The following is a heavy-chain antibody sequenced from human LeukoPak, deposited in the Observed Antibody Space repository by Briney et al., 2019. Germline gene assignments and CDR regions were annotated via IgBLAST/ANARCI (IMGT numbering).Heavy chain of an antibody. D-gene: IGHD4-11*01. J-gene: IGHJ4*02. Sequence: SETLSLTCAVYGGSFSGYYWSWIRQPPGKGLEWIGEINHSGSTNYNPSLKSRVTISVDTSKNQFSLKLSSVTAADTAVYYCARGSLQQDYWGQGTLVTVSS. CDR2: INHSGST. CDR1: GGSFSGYY. V-gene: IGHV4-34*01. CDR3: ARGSLQQDY.